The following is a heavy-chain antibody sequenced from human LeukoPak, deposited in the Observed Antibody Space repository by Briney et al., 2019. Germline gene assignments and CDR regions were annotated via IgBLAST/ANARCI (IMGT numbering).Heavy chain of an antibody. CDR2: ISSSSSYI. D-gene: IGHD2-15*01. CDR1: GFTFSSYS. V-gene: IGHV3-21*01. Sequence: GGSLRLSCAASGFTFSSYSMNWVRQAPGKGLEWVSSISSSSSYIYYADSVKGRFTISRDNAKISLYLQMNSLRAEDTAVYYCATALGYCSGGSCEIDYWGQGTLVTVSS. CDR3: ATALGYCSGGSCEIDY. J-gene: IGHJ4*02.